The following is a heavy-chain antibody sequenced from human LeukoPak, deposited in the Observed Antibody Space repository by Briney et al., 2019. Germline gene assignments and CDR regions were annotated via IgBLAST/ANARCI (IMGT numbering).Heavy chain of an antibody. D-gene: IGHD5-24*01. CDR1: GYTFTSYY. J-gene: IGHJ4*02. V-gene: IGHV1-46*01. CDR2: INPSGGST. Sequence: VASVKVSCKASGYTFTSYYMHWVRQAPGQGLEWMGIINPSGGSTSYAQKFQGRVTMTRDTSTSTVYMELSSLRSEDTAVYYCARVAKEDGYNGDFDYWGQGTLVTVSS. CDR3: ARVAKEDGYNGDFDY.